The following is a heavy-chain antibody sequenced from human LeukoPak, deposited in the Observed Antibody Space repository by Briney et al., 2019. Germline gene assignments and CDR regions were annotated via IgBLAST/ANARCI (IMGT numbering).Heavy chain of an antibody. Sequence: ASVKVSCKASGYTFTDYYMHWVRQAPGQGLEWMGRINPNSGGTNYAQKFQGRVTMTRDTSISTAYMELSRLRSDDTAVYYCARESPRGITMVRGVDYWGQGTLVTVSS. CDR2: INPNSGGT. V-gene: IGHV1-2*06. CDR3: ARESPRGITMVRGVDY. CDR1: GYTFTDYY. D-gene: IGHD3-10*01. J-gene: IGHJ4*02.